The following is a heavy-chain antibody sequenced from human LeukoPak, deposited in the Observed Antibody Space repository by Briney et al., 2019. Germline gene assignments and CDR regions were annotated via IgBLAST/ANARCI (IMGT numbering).Heavy chain of an antibody. CDR1: GFTFSTHA. Sequence: PGGSLRLSCEASGFTFSTHAMNWIRQTPGKGLEWLSVISGDVQTTTYASSVKGRFTISRDNSKNTLYLEMNSLRVQDTAIYYCAKDGYYSSANHFARLHFDLWGRGTRVTVSS. D-gene: IGHD3-3*01. CDR3: AKDGYYSSANHFARLHFDL. CDR2: ISGDVQTT. V-gene: IGHV3-23*01. J-gene: IGHJ2*01.